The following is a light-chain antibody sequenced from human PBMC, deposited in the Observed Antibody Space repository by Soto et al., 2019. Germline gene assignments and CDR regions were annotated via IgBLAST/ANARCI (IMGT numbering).Light chain of an antibody. Sequence: DIQMTQSPSTLSASVGDRVTITCRASQSISGWLAWYQQKPGKAPKLLIYAASSLQSGVPSRFSGSGAGTDCTRTISSLQPEDFETDYCQQSYSTPRTFGQGTKVDIK. J-gene: IGKJ1*01. CDR1: QSISGW. CDR3: QQSYSTPRT. V-gene: IGKV1-39*01. CDR2: AAS.